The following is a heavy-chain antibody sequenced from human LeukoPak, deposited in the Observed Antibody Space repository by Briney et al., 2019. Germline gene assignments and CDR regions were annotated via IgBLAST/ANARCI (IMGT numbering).Heavy chain of an antibody. V-gene: IGHV4-34*01. D-gene: IGHD6-19*01. Sequence: SETLSLTCAVYGESFSGYYWSWIRQPPGQGLEWIGEINHSGTTNYNPSLKSRVTISIDTSKNQFSLKLSSATAADTAVYYCARDRAVAGFGSFDYWGQGTLVTVSS. CDR3: ARDRAVAGFGSFDY. CDR1: GESFSGYY. CDR2: INHSGTT. J-gene: IGHJ4*02.